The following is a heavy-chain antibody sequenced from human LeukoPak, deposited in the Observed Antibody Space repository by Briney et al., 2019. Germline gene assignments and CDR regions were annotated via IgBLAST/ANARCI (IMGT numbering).Heavy chain of an antibody. Sequence: SETLSLTCAVSGGSISSYYWTWIRQPPGKGLEWIGYIYNSGSTNYNPSLRSRVTISVDASKNQFSLKLNSVTAADTAVYYCARRNILAEGEAFDIWGQGTLVTVSS. J-gene: IGHJ3*02. CDR1: GGSISSYY. V-gene: IGHV4-59*08. D-gene: IGHD3-16*01. CDR3: ARRNILAEGEAFDI. CDR2: IYNSGST.